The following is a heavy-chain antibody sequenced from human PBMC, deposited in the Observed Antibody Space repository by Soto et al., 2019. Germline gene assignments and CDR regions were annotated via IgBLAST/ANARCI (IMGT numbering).Heavy chain of an antibody. D-gene: IGHD3-9*01. CDR3: ARGGYFDNWFDP. J-gene: IGHJ5*02. CDR1: GDTLTGYD. Sequence: ASVKVSCKDSGDTLTGYDIHWARQAPGQGLEWMGWINPNSGVTNYAQKFQGRVTMTWDTSISTAYMELSRLRSDDTAVYYCARGGYFDNWFDPWGQGTLVSVSS. CDR2: INPNSGVT. V-gene: IGHV1-2*02.